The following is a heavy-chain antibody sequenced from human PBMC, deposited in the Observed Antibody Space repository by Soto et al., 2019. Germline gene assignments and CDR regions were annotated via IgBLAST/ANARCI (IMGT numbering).Heavy chain of an antibody. Sequence: QVQLVESGGGVVQPGRSLRLSCAASGFTFSSYAMHWVRQAPGKGLEWVAVISYDGRNKYYADSVKGRFTISRDNSTNTLYLQMNSLRTEDTAVYYCARPLWRDDYNWGYFDLWGRGTLVTVSS. J-gene: IGHJ2*01. V-gene: IGHV3-30*04. D-gene: IGHD4-4*01. CDR2: ISYDGRNK. CDR1: GFTFSSYA. CDR3: ARPLWRDDYNWGYFDL.